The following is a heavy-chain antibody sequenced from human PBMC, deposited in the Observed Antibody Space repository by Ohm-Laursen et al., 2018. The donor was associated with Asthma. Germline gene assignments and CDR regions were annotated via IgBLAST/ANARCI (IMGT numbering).Heavy chain of an antibody. D-gene: IGHD3-16*02. CDR3: AKVVVMDV. CDR1: GFTFSFYT. Sequence: SLRLSCAASGFTFSFYTMNWVRQAPGKGLEWVSNINSDGRNMNYADSVKGRFTISRDNSKNTLYLQMNSLRAEDTAVYYCAKVVVMDVWGQGTAVTVSS. V-gene: IGHV3-48*01. J-gene: IGHJ6*02. CDR2: INSDGRNM.